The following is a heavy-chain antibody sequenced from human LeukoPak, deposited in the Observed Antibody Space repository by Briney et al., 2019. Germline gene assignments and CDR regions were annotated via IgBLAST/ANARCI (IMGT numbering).Heavy chain of an antibody. J-gene: IGHJ4*02. Sequence: GASVKVSCKASGYTFTSYYMHWVRQAPGQGLEWMGIINPSGGSTSYAQKFQGRVTMTRDMSTSTVYMELSSLRSEDTAVYYCARVGRGGSYYGTVYYFDYWGQGTLVTVSS. V-gene: IGHV1-46*01. CDR2: INPSGGST. D-gene: IGHD1-26*01. CDR3: ARVGRGGSYYGTVYYFDY. CDR1: GYTFTSYY.